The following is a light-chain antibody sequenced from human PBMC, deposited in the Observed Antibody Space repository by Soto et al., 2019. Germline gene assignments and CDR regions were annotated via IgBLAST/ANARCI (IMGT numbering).Light chain of an antibody. CDR2: LGS. J-gene: IGKJ5*01. V-gene: IGKV2-28*01. CDR3: MQALQIPSGIT. Sequence: IVMTQSPLSLPVTPGEPASISCRSNQSLLHSNGYNYLDWYLQQPGQSPQLLIYLGSSRSSGVPDRFSCSGSGTDFTLTISRVEAEDVGFYYCMQALQIPSGITFGQGTRLEI. CDR1: QSLLHSNGYNY.